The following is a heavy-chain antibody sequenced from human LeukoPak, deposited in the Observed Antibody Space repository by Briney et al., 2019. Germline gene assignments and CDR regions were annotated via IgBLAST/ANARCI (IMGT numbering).Heavy chain of an antibody. CDR1: GFTFSSYA. CDR2: ISGSGGST. CDR3: AKDLNRGGWQWLVRGHYYGMDV. D-gene: IGHD6-19*01. Sequence: GGSLRLSCAASGFTFSSYAMSWVRQAPGKGLEWVSAISGSGGSTYYADSVKGRFTISRDNSKNTLYLQMNSLRAEDTAVYYCAKDLNRGGWQWLVRGHYYGMDVWGQGTTVTVSS. V-gene: IGHV3-23*01. J-gene: IGHJ6*02.